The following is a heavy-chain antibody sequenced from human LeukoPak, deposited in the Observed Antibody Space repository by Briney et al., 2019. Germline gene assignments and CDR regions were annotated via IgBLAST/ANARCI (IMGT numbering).Heavy chain of an antibody. CDR1: GIIFSNYW. Sequence: GGSLRLSCAASGIIFSNYWMHWVRQAPGKGLVWVSRINRDGSSTSYADSVKGRFTISRDNAKNTLYLQMNSLRAEDTAVYYCARDARMAVAGTDFDYWGQGTLVTVSS. V-gene: IGHV3-74*01. D-gene: IGHD6-19*01. J-gene: IGHJ4*02. CDR3: ARDARMAVAGTDFDY. CDR2: INRDGSST.